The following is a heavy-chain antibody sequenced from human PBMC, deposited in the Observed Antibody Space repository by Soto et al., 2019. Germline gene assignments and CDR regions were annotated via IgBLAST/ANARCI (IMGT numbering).Heavy chain of an antibody. V-gene: IGHV1-69*13. CDR3: ARGAEGHIVVVPAAPPYNWFDP. Sequence: SVKVSCKASGGTFSSYAISWVRQAPGQGLEWMGGIIPIFGTANYAQKFQGRVTITADESTSTAYMELSSLRSEDTAVYYCARGAEGHIVVVPAAPPYNWFDPWGQGTLVTVSS. CDR2: IIPIFGTA. CDR1: GGTFSSYA. J-gene: IGHJ5*02. D-gene: IGHD2-2*01.